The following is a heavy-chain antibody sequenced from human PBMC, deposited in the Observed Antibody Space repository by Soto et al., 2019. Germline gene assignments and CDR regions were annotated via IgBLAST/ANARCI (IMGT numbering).Heavy chain of an antibody. CDR1: GGTFSSYT. CDR3: ARERDERLEIDDY. J-gene: IGHJ4*02. D-gene: IGHD1-1*01. CDR2: IIPILGIA. V-gene: IGHV1-69*08. Sequence: QVQLVQSGAEVKKPGSSVKVSCKASGGTFSSYTISWVRQAPGQGLEWMGRIIPILGIANYAQKFQGRVTITADKSTSTAYMELSSLRSEDTAVYYCARERDERLEIDDYWGQGTLVTVSS.